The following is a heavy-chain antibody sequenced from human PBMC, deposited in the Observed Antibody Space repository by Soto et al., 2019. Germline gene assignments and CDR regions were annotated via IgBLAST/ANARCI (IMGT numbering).Heavy chain of an antibody. CDR2: IYYSGST. J-gene: IGHJ4*02. D-gene: IGHD1-26*01. Sequence: PSETLSLTCTVSVGSVSSGGYFWSWIRQSPGKGLEWIGYIYYSGSTNYNPSLKSRVTISVVTSKNQFSLKLSSVTAADTAVYYCARVNRSGSYVYGSKRFHYWGKGTPVTVSS. CDR3: ARVNRSGSYVYGSKRFHY. CDR1: VGSVSSGGYF. V-gene: IGHV4-61*08.